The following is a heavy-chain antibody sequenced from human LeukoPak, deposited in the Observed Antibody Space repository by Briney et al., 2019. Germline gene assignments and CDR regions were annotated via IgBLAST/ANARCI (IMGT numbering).Heavy chain of an antibody. CDR1: GDSVSSISAA. D-gene: IGHD6-25*01. V-gene: IGHV6-1*01. Sequence: SQTLSLTCAISGDSVSSISAAWNWIRQSPSRGLEWLGRTYYRSKWYNDYAVSVKSRITINPDTSKNQFSLQLNSVTPEDTAVYYCALSPRLGYYYYYYYMDVWGKGTTVTVSS. CDR2: TYYRSKWYN. J-gene: IGHJ6*03. CDR3: ALSPRLGYYYYYYYMDV.